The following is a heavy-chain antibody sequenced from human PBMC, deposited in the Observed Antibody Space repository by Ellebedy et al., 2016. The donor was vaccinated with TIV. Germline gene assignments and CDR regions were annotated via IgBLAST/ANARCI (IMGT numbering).Heavy chain of an antibody. V-gene: IGHV5-51*01. CDR3: TRHDTVDTATFPY. CDR2: IYPGDSNT. J-gene: IGHJ4*02. Sequence: GESLKISCKGSGYIFPTYWIGWVRQMPGKGLEWMGAIYPGDSNTNYSTSFQGQVTISADKSISTAYLQWRSLKASDTAMYYCTRHDTVDTATFPYWGQGSLVTVSS. CDR1: GYIFPTYW. D-gene: IGHD5-18*01.